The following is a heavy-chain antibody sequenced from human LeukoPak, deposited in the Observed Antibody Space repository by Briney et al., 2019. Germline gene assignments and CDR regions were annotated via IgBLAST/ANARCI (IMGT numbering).Heavy chain of an antibody. CDR3: ARGFRTAITMIVAGDAFDI. CDR2: INPSGGST. Sequence: ASVKVSCKASGYTFTGYYMHWVRQAPGQGLEWMGIINPSGGSTSYAQKFQGRVTMTRDMSTSTVYMELSSLRSEDTVVYYCARGFRTAITMIVAGDAFDIWGQGTMVTVSS. V-gene: IGHV1-46*01. J-gene: IGHJ3*02. D-gene: IGHD3-22*01. CDR1: GYTFTGYY.